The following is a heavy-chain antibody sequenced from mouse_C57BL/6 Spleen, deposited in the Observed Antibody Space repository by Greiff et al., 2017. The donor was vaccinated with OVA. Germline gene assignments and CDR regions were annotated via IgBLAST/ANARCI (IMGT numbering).Heavy chain of an antibody. Sequence: QVQLQQPGAELVMPGASVKLSCKASGYTFTSYWMHWVKQRPGQGLEWIGEIDPSASYTNYNQQFKGKSTLTVDKSSSTAYMQLSSLTSEDSAVYYCARWGTTVVASYYFDYWGQGTTLTVSS. D-gene: IGHD1-1*01. CDR1: GYTFTSYW. V-gene: IGHV1-69*01. CDR3: ARWGTTVVASYYFDY. CDR2: IDPSASYT. J-gene: IGHJ2*01.